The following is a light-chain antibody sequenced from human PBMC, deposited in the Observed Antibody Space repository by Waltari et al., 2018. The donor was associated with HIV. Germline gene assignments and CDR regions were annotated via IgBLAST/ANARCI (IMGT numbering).Light chain of an antibody. V-gene: IGLV2-11*01. J-gene: IGLJ3*02. CDR2: DVN. CDR1: SSDVGGYNY. CDR3: YSYAGSYTHWV. Sequence: QSALTQTHPVSGSPGQSVTISCTGTSSDVGGYNYVSWYQQHPGKAPKLMIYDVNKRPSGVPDRFSGSKSGNTASLTISGLQAEDEADYYCYSYAGSYTHWVFGGGTKLTVL.